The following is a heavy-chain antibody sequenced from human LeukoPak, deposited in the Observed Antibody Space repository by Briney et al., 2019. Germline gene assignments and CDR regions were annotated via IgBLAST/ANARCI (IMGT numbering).Heavy chain of an antibody. CDR3: ARVMGELLLGYFDL. CDR2: IYTSGST. J-gene: IGHJ2*01. Sequence: SETLSLTCTVSGGSISSYYWNWIRQPAGKGLEWIGHIYTSGSTNYNPSLKSRVTMSVDTSKNQFSLKLSSVTAADTAVYYCARVMGELLLGYFDLWGRGALVTVSS. D-gene: IGHD1-26*01. CDR1: GGSISSYY. V-gene: IGHV4-4*07.